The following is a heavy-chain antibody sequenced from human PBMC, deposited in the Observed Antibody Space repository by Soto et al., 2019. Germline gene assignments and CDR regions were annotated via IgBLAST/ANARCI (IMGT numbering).Heavy chain of an antibody. J-gene: IGHJ6*02. V-gene: IGHV5-10-1*01. Sequence: GESLKISCQGSGYRFTTYWITWVRQMPGKGLEWMGRIDPFDSQTKYSPSFQGHVTISADKSINTAYLQWGSLKASDTAMYYCAREGYSFGRNNYGMDVWGQGTTVTVSS. CDR1: GYRFTTYW. D-gene: IGHD5-18*01. CDR2: IDPFDSQT. CDR3: AREGYSFGRNNYGMDV.